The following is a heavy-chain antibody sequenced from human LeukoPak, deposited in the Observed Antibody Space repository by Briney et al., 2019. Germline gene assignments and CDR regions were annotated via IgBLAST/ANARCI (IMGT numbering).Heavy chain of an antibody. CDR1: GYSFSSYG. D-gene: IGHD6-6*01. Sequence: GGSLRLSGVASGYSFSSYGIHWVRRAPGKGLEWMTFIRYDGSQKYYADSVKGRFTISRDNAKNSLYLQMNSLRAEDTAVYYCARSSRLTFDYWGQGTLVTVSS. J-gene: IGHJ4*02. CDR2: IRYDGSQK. V-gene: IGHV3-30*02. CDR3: ARSSRLTFDY.